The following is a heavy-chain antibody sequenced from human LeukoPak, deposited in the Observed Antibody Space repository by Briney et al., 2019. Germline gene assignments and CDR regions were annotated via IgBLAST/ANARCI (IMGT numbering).Heavy chain of an antibody. CDR1: GCTFSNYA. V-gene: IGHV3-30-3*01. J-gene: IGHJ4*02. Sequence: GGSLRLSCAASGCTFSNYAMQWVRQAPGKGLEWVAVISYDGSNKYYGDSVKGRFTISRDDSKNTLNLQMNSLRADDSAVYYCARSPAPTRSSWLYLDYWGQGTQVTVSS. CDR3: ARSPAPTRSSWLYLDY. D-gene: IGHD6-13*01. CDR2: ISYDGSNK.